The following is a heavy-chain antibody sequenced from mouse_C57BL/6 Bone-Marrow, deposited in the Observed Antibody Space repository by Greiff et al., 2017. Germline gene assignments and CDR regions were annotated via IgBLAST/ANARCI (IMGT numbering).Heavy chain of an antibody. CDR3: ARRVDYSYCNFDV. D-gene: IGHD2-13*01. CDR2: ISSGGSYT. J-gene: IGHJ1*03. CDR1: GFTFSSYG. Sequence: EVLLVESGGDLVKPGGSLKLSCAASGFTFSSYGMSWVRQTPDQRLEWVATISSGGSYTNYPDSVKGRFTITRDNAKNTLYLHMSSLKSEDTAMSFCARRVDYSYCNFDVGGRGTTATVS. V-gene: IGHV5-6*02.